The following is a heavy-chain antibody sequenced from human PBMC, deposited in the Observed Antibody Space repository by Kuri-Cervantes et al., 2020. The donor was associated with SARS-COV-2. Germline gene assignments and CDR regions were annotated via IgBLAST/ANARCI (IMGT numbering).Heavy chain of an antibody. Sequence: GGSLRLSCTASGFTFGDYAMSWVRQAPGKGLEWVGFIRSKAYGGTTQYAASVKGRFTVPRDDSKSIAYLQMNSLKTDDTAMYYCARSYYYGSTYFDYWGQGTLVTVSS. CDR1: GFTFGDYA. CDR2: IRSKAYGGTT. J-gene: IGHJ4*02. D-gene: IGHD3-10*01. V-gene: IGHV3-49*04. CDR3: ARSYYYGSTYFDY.